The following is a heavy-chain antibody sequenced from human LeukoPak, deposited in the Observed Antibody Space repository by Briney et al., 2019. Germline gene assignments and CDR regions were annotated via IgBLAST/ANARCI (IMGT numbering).Heavy chain of an antibody. CDR1: GGSISSSSYY. Sequence: PSETLSLTCTVSGGSISSSSYYWSWIRQPPGKGLEWIGYIYTSGSTNYNPSLKSRVTISVDTSKNQFSLKLSSVTAADTAVYYCARHGGYDFWSGYYTGSYYYYMDVWGKGTTVTVSS. CDR3: ARHGGYDFWSGYYTGSYYYYMDV. CDR2: IYTSGST. J-gene: IGHJ6*03. V-gene: IGHV4-61*05. D-gene: IGHD3-3*01.